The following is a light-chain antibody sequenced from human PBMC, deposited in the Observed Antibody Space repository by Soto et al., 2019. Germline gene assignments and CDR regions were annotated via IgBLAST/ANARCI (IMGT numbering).Light chain of an antibody. CDR3: SSYSSRNTHV. V-gene: IGLV2-14*03. CDR2: DVS. Sequence: QSALTQPASVSGSPGQSITISCTGTSSDVGGYNYVSWYQQHPGKAPKLMIYDVSNRPSGVSNRFSGSKSGNTASLTISGLQAEDEADYYCSSYSSRNTHVFGTGTKPIVL. CDR1: SSDVGGYNY. J-gene: IGLJ1*01.